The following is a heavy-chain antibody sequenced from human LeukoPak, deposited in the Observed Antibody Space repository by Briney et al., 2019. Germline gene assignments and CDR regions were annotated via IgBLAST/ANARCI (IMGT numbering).Heavy chain of an antibody. CDR1: GFTFSTYA. D-gene: IGHD3-16*02. Sequence: GGSLRLSCAASGFTFSTYAMSWVRQAPGKGLEWVSTISGIGANTYYADSVRGRFTISRDNSKNTLYLHMNSLRAEETAVHYCAKARAGYTNPYYFDYWGQGTLVTVSS. CDR3: AKARAGYTNPYYFDY. J-gene: IGHJ4*02. V-gene: IGHV3-23*01. CDR2: ISGIGANT.